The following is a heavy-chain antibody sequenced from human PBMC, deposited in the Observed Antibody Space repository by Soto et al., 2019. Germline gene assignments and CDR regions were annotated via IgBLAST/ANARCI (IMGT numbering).Heavy chain of an antibody. CDR3: ASLIRRPLDFDY. V-gene: IGHV3-30*03. CDR1: GFTFSSYG. J-gene: IGHJ4*02. CDR2: ISYDGSNK. Sequence: PGGSLRLSCAASGFTFSSYGMHWVRQAPGKGLEWVAVISYDGSNKYYADSVKGRFTISRDNSKNTLYLQMNSLRAEDTAVYYCASLIRRPLDFDYWGQGTLVTVSS.